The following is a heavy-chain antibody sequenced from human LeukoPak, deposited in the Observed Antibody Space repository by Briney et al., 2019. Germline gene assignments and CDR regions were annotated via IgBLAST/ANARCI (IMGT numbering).Heavy chain of an antibody. V-gene: IGHV4-59*08. D-gene: IGHD6-6*01. CDR2: IHSNGRT. CDR3: ARRPDGTSHFDY. J-gene: IGHJ4*02. CDR1: RGXLSGYY. Sequence: SQRLSLTCAVSRGXLSGYYCGWIRQPPGKGQEWTGDIHSNGRTNSNPSLKSRVTISVDTFKNPFSLKLSFVTAADAPVYYCARRPDGTSHFDYWGQGTLVTVSS.